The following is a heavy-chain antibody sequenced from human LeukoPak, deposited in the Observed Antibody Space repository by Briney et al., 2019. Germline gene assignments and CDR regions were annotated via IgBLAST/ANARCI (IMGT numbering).Heavy chain of an antibody. CDR1: GGSISSGGYY. J-gene: IGHJ3*02. Sequence: PSETLSLTCTVSGGSISSGGYYWSWIRQPPGKGLEWIGYIYHSGSTYYNPSLKSRVTISVDRSKNQFSLKLSSVTAADTAVYYCARDPLIAAAARPDDAFDIWGQGTMVTVSS. D-gene: IGHD6-13*01. CDR3: ARDPLIAAAARPDDAFDI. CDR2: IYHSGST. V-gene: IGHV4-30-2*01.